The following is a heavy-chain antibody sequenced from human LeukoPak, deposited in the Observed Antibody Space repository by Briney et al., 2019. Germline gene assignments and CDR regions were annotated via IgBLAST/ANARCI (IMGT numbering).Heavy chain of an antibody. J-gene: IGHJ4*02. CDR2: ISSRGATI. D-gene: IGHD2-21*01. Sequence: GGSLRRSGSGSGFTCSSYEMNWVRQAPGKGREGCSYISSRGATISYADSVRGRFTIARDNSKTTLFLQMTSLRPEDTAVYSCAKDTAPYSSLFDYWGQGTLVTVSS. CDR1: GFTCSSYE. V-gene: IGHV3-48*03. CDR3: AKDTAPYSSLFDY.